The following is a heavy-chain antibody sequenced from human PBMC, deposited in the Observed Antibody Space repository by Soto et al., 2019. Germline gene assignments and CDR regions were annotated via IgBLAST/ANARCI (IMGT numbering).Heavy chain of an antibody. J-gene: IGHJ3*02. Sequence: QVQLVQSGAEVKKPGSSVKVSCKASGGTFSSYTFSWVRQAPGQGLEWMGGIVPLFGTTNDAKIFQGRVTISADESTSTVYMELSSLRSEDSAMYYCARDGDGKSTRPRGAFDSWGQGTVITLSS. CDR3: ARDGDGKSTRPRGAFDS. CDR2: IVPLFGTT. V-gene: IGHV1-69*01. D-gene: IGHD6-6*01. CDR1: GGTFSSYT.